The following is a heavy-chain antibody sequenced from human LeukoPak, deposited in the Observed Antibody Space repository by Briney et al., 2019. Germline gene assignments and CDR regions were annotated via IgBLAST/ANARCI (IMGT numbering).Heavy chain of an antibody. CDR1: GGSFSGYY. V-gene: IGHV4-34*01. CDR2: INHSGST. CDR3: ARGRVTTALLWFDP. Sequence: PSETLSLTCAVYGGSFSGYYWSWIRQPPGKGLEWIGEINHSGSTNYNPSLKSRVTISVDTSKNQFSLQLNSVTPEDTAVYYCARGRVTTALLWFDPWGQGTLVTVSS. J-gene: IGHJ5*02. D-gene: IGHD4-11*01.